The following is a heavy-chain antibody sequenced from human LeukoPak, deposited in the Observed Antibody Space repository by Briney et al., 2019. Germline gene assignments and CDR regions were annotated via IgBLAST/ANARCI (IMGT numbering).Heavy chain of an antibody. D-gene: IGHD3-10*01. CDR2: IYYSGST. Sequence: SQTLSLTCTVSGGSISSGDYYWSWIRQPPGKGLEWIGYIYYSGSTYYNPSLKSRVTISVDTSKNQFSLKLSSVTAADTAVYYCARDGGAMVRGVITRRYFDYWGQGTLVTVSS. CDR3: ARDGGAMVRGVITRRYFDY. J-gene: IGHJ4*02. CDR1: GGSISSGDYY. V-gene: IGHV4-30-4*01.